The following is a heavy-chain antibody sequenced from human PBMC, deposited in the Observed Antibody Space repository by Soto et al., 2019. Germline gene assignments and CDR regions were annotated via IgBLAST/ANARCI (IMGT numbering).Heavy chain of an antibody. J-gene: IGHJ4*02. V-gene: IGHV4-39*01. D-gene: IGHD6-13*01. CDR1: GGSISSISYY. CDR3: ASSSTWHIIDY. CDR2: IYSGGGT. Sequence: QLQLQESGPGLVKPSDTLSLTCTVSGGSISSISYYWGWIRQPPGKGLEWIASIYSGGGTYHNPSLKSRITISVDTSKNQFSLKLSSVTAADTAVYYCASSSTWHIIDYWGQGSLVTVSS.